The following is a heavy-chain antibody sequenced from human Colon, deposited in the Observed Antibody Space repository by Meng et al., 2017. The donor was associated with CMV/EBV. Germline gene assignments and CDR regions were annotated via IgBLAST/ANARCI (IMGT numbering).Heavy chain of an antibody. V-gene: IGHV4-39*07. CDR1: GDSISNTDYD. CDR2: INHGGTA. J-gene: IGHJ4*02. CDR3: AREGGTVTTPFEY. D-gene: IGHD4-17*01. Sequence: GSLRLSCSVSGDSISNTDYDWGWIRQAPGKGLEWIGSINHGGTAFYNPSLKSPVTISVDPSKNQFSRKVMYVTAADTAVDYCAREGGTVTTPFEYWGQGTLVTVSS.